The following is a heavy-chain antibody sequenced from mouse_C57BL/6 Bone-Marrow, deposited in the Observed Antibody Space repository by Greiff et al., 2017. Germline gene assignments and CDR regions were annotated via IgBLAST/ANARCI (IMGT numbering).Heavy chain of an antibody. V-gene: IGHV1-50*01. Sequence: QLQLQQPGAELVKPGASVKLSCKASGYTFTSYWMQWVKQRPGQGLEWIGEIDPSDSYTNYNQKFKGKATLTVDTSSSTAYMQLSGLTSEDSAVYYCAKEGDYYGSSYVGYYFDYWGQGTTLTVSS. CDR1: GYTFTSYW. CDR2: IDPSDSYT. CDR3: AKEGDYYGSSYVGYYFDY. J-gene: IGHJ2*01. D-gene: IGHD1-1*01.